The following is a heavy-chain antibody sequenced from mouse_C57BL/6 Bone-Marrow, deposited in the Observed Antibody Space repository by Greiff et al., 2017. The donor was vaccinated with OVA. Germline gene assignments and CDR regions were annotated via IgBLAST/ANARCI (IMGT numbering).Heavy chain of an antibody. V-gene: IGHV7-1*01. CDR2: SRNKANDYTT. CDR3: ARDANWGFDY. J-gene: IGHJ2*01. Sequence: EVKLVESGGGLVQSGRSLRLSCATSGFTFSDFYMEWVRQAPGKGLEWIAASRNKANDYTTEYISSVKGRFIVSRDTSQSILYLQMNALRAEDTASYYCARDANWGFDYWGQGTTLTVSS. D-gene: IGHD4-1*01. CDR1: GFTFSDFY.